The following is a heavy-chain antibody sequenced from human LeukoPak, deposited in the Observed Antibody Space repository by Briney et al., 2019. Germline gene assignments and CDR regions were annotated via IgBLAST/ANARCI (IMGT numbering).Heavy chain of an antibody. CDR3: ARESGSVTSEVDFDY. J-gene: IGHJ4*02. Sequence: GGSLRLSCAASGFTFSSYWMSWVRQAPGKGLEWVATIRQDGSQKYYVDSVKGRFAISRDNAKNSLYLQMNSLRAEDTAVYYCARESGSVTSEVDFDYWGQGTLVTVSS. V-gene: IGHV3-7*01. CDR1: GFTFSSYW. D-gene: IGHD4-17*01. CDR2: IRQDGSQK.